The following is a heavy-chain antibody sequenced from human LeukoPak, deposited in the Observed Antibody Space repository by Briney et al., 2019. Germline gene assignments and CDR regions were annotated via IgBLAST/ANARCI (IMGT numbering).Heavy chain of an antibody. CDR2: ISSSSSYI. Sequence: PGGSLRLSCAASGFTFSSYSMNWVRQAPGKGLEWVSSISSSSSYIYYADSVKGRFTISRDNAKNSLYLQMNSLRAEDTAVYYCARSSIIVATIWLEYRNPIDYWGQGTLVTVSS. D-gene: IGHD5-12*01. CDR3: ARSSIIVATIWLEYRNPIDY. V-gene: IGHV3-21*01. CDR1: GFTFSSYS. J-gene: IGHJ4*02.